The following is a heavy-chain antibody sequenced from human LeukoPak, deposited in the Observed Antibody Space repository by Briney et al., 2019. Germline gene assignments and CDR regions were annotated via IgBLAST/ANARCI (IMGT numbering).Heavy chain of an antibody. CDR3: ARGASAARLPQFDC. J-gene: IGHJ4*02. CDR1: GYTFTGYY. CDR2: INPNSGGT. Sequence: ASVKVSCKASGYTFTGYYMHWVRQAPGQGLEWMGWINPNSGGTNYAQKFQGRVTMTRDTSISTAYMELSRLRSDDTAVYYCARGASAARLPQFDCWGQGTLVTVYS. D-gene: IGHD6-6*01. V-gene: IGHV1-2*02.